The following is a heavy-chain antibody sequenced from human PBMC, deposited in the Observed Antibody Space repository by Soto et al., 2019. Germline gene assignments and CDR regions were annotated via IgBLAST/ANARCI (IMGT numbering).Heavy chain of an antibody. J-gene: IGHJ6*02. D-gene: IGHD2-2*01. CDR3: AKARYWISTSCHPDYYYGTDV. Sequence: PGGSLRLSCAASGFTFSSYAMSWVRQAPGKGLEWVSAISGSGGSTYYADSVKGRFTISRDNSKNTLYLQMNSLRAEDTAVYYCAKARYWISTSCHPDYYYGTDVWGQGTTVTVSS. V-gene: IGHV3-23*01. CDR2: ISGSGGST. CDR1: GFTFSSYA.